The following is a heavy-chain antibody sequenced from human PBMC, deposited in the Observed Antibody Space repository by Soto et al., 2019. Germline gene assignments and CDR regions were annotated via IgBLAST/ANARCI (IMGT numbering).Heavy chain of an antibody. CDR2: IYCNDDE. V-gene: IGHV2-5*01. CDR1: AFSLSTNGVG. J-gene: IGHJ4*02. CDR3: AHGIPTKTFYDTSGYYPYYFDY. Sequence: QITLKESGPTLVKPTQTLTLTCTFSAFSLSTNGVGVGWIRQPPGKALQWLALIYCNDDERYSPSLKSRLTITKDTSKNQVVLTMTNMDPVDTATYFCAHGIPTKTFYDTSGYYPYYFDYWGQGTLVTVSS. D-gene: IGHD3-22*01.